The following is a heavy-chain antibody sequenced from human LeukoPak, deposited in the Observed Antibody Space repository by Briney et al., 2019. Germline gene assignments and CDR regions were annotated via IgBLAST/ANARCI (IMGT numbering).Heavy chain of an antibody. Sequence: GGSLTLSCAASGFTLSSYVMSWVRQAPGKGLEWVSSISGSAVDTYYADSVKDRFAISRDNSKNTLYLQMNSLRAEDTAVYYCAANSGSKEYWGQGTLVTVSS. CDR1: GFTLSSYV. CDR3: AANSGSKEY. D-gene: IGHD1-26*01. CDR2: ISGSAVDT. J-gene: IGHJ4*02. V-gene: IGHV3-23*01.